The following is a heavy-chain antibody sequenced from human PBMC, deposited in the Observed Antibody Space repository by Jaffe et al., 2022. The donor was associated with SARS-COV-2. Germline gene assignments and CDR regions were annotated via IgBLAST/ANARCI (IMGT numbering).Heavy chain of an antibody. D-gene: IGHD2-2*01. CDR3: ARLGYCSSTSCSGAFDI. CDR2: INAGNGNT. CDR1: GYTFTSYA. J-gene: IGHJ3*02. Sequence: QVQLVQSGAEVKKPGASVKVSCKASGYTFTSYAMHWVRQAPGQRLEWMGWINAGNGNTKYSQKFQGRVTITRDTSASTAYMELSSLRSEDTAVYYCARLGYCSSTSCSGAFDIWGQGTMVTVSS. V-gene: IGHV1-3*01.